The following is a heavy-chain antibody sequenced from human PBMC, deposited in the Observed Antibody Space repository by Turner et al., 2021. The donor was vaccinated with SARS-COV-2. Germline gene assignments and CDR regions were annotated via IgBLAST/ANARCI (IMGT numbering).Heavy chain of an antibody. J-gene: IGHJ4*02. D-gene: IGHD3-22*01. V-gene: IGHV4-59*08. Sequence: QVQLQESRPGLVQPSETLSLTCTVSGGSISSYYWSWIRQPPGKGLEWIGYIYDSGSTNYHPSLKSRVTISVDTSKKQFSLKLSAVTAADTAVYYCAVHHYYDSSGYQVGEDYWGQGTLVTVSS. CDR1: GGSISSYY. CDR3: AVHHYYDSSGYQVGEDY. CDR2: IYDSGST.